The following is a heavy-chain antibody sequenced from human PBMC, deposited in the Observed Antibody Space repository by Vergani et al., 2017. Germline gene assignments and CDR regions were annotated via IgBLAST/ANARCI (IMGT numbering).Heavy chain of an antibody. CDR2: SSSSGSTI. Sequence: EVQLVESGGGLVQPGGSLRLSCAASGFTFSSYEMNWVRQAPGKGLEWVSYSSSSGSTIYYADSVKGRFTISRDNAKNSLYLQMNSLRAEDTAVYYCARGNEEAKVVVSTPGTDGMDVWGQGTTVTVSS. V-gene: IGHV3-48*03. CDR1: GFTFSSYE. D-gene: IGHD3-22*01. J-gene: IGHJ6*02. CDR3: ARGNEEAKVVVSTPGTDGMDV.